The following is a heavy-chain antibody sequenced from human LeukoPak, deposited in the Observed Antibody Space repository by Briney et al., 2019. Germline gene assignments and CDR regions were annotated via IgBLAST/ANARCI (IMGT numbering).Heavy chain of an antibody. D-gene: IGHD6-13*01. V-gene: IGHV1-18*01. Sequence: ASVKVSCKASGYTFTSYGISWVRQAPGQGLEWMGWISAYNCNTNYAQKLQGRVTMTTDTSTSTAYKELRSLRSGDTAVYYCARGYSSPNWFDPWGQGTLVTVSS. CDR2: ISAYNCNT. CDR3: ARGYSSPNWFDP. CDR1: GYTFTSYG. J-gene: IGHJ5*02.